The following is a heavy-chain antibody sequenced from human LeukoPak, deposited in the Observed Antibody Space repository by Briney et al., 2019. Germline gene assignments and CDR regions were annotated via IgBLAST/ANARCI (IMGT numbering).Heavy chain of an antibody. J-gene: IGHJ4*02. Sequence: PGGSLRLSCAASGFTFSSYAMHWVRQVPGKGLVWVSRISSDGSSTSYADSVKGRFTISRDNAKNTLYLQMNSLRAEDTAVYYCARDLTMVRGLRSRGVDFWGQGTLVTVSS. D-gene: IGHD3-10*01. CDR2: ISSDGSST. CDR1: GFTFSSYA. V-gene: IGHV3-74*01. CDR3: ARDLTMVRGLRSRGVDF.